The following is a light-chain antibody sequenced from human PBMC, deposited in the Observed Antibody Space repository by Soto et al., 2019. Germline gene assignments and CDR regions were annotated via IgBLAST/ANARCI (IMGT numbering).Light chain of an antibody. Sequence: EIVLTQSPGTLSLSPGEGATISCRASQSISTTYLAWYQQKPGQAPRLLIYGASSRATGIPDRFSGSGSETDFTLTISRLEPEDFAVYYCQQYGSSSWTFGQGTKV. J-gene: IGKJ1*01. CDR3: QQYGSSSWT. V-gene: IGKV3-20*01. CDR1: QSISTTY. CDR2: GAS.